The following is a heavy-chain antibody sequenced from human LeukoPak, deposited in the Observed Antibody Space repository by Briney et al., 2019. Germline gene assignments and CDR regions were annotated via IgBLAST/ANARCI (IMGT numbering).Heavy chain of an antibody. CDR1: GFTFSSYW. J-gene: IGHJ4*02. D-gene: IGHD1-26*01. CDR3: ARDPEGAITPEN. V-gene: IGHV3-7*01. CDR2: IKQDGSEK. Sequence: GGSLRLSCAASGFTFSSYWMSWVRQAPGNGLEWVATIKQDGSEKYYVDSVKGRFTISRDNAKNSLYLQMNSLRAEDTAVYYCARDPEGAITPENWGQGTLVTVSS.